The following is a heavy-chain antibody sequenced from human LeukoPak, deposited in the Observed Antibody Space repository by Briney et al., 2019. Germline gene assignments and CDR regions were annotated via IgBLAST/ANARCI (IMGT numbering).Heavy chain of an antibody. D-gene: IGHD6-13*01. CDR3: ARAPFSSRWYYLDY. Sequence: PGRSLRLSCAASGFTFSSYAMHWVRQAPGKGLEWVAVISYDGSNKYYADSVKGRFTISRDNAKNSLYLQMNSLRAEDTAVYYCARAPFSSRWYYLDYWGQGTLVTVSS. CDR2: ISYDGSNK. J-gene: IGHJ4*02. V-gene: IGHV3-30-3*01. CDR1: GFTFSSYA.